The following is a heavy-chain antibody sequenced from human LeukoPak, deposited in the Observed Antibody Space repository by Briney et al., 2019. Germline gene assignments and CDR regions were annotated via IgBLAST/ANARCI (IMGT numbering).Heavy chain of an antibody. D-gene: IGHD3-10*01. CDR1: GFTFSSYS. Sequence: GGSLRLSCAASGFTFSSYSMNWVRQAPGKGLEWVSYISSSSSTIYYADSVKGRFTISRDNAKNSLYLQMNSLRAEDTAVYYCAREEGLITMVREVNGYWGQGTLVTVSS. V-gene: IGHV3-48*04. CDR3: AREEGLITMVREVNGY. J-gene: IGHJ4*02. CDR2: ISSSSSTI.